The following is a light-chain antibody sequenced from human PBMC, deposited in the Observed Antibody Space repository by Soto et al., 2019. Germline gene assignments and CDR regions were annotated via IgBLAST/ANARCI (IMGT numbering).Light chain of an antibody. CDR2: GAS. CDR1: QSVSSN. CDR3: QQYNHWHPLT. J-gene: IGKJ4*01. Sequence: ELVMTQSPATLSVSPGERATLSCRASQSVSSNLALYQQKPGQAPRLLIYGASTRATGIPARFSGSGSGTEFTLTIIRLQSEDFALYYCQQYNHWHPLTFGGGTKVQIK. V-gene: IGKV3-15*01.